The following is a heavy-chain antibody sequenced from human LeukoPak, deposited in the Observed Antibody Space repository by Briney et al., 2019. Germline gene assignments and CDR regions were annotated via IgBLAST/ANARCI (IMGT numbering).Heavy chain of an antibody. D-gene: IGHD3-22*01. CDR1: GYTFTSYG. CDR3: ARDQRYDSSGYSDY. CDR2: ISAYNGNT. V-gene: IGHV1-18*01. J-gene: IGHJ4*02. Sequence: ASVTVSCKASGYTFTSYGISWVRQAPGQGLEWMGWISAYNGNTNYAQKLQGRVTMTTDTSTSTAYMELRSLRSDDTAVYYCARDQRYDSSGYSDYWGQGTLVTVSS.